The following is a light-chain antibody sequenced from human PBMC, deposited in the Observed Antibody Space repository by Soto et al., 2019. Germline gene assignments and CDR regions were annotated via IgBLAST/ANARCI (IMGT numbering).Light chain of an antibody. CDR3: QQSYSTGYT. Sequence: DFQMTQSPSSLSASVGDTLTITCRASQSISTYLNWYQQKPGKAPKLLIYLASSLQSGVPSRFSGSGSGTDFTLISSSLQPDDGATYYCQQSYSTGYTFGQGTRLEIK. V-gene: IGKV1-39*01. CDR1: QSISTY. CDR2: LAS. J-gene: IGKJ5*01.